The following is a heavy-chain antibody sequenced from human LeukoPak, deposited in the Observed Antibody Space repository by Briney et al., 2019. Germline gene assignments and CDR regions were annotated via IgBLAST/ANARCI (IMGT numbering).Heavy chain of an antibody. CDR3: ARVSPGKRMARVGVWFDP. D-gene: IGHD1-26*01. J-gene: IGHJ5*02. CDR1: GGSISSYY. Sequence: PSETLSLTCTVSGGSISSYYWSWIRQPPGKGLEWIGYIYYSGSTNYNPSLKSRVTISVDTSKNQFSLKLSSVTAADTAVYYCARVSPGKRMARVGVWFDPWGQGTLVTVSS. V-gene: IGHV4-59*01. CDR2: IYYSGST.